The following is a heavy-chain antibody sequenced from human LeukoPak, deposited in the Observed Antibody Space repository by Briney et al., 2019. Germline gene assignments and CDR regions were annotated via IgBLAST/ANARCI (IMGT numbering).Heavy chain of an antibody. CDR2: INHSGST. CDR1: GGSFSGYY. D-gene: IGHD6-13*01. J-gene: IGHJ4*02. CDR3: ARAIAAAGNDY. V-gene: IGHV4-34*01. Sequence: SETLSLTCAVYGGSFSGYYWSWIRQPPGKGLEWIGEINHSGSTNCNPSLKSRVTISVDTSKNQFSLKLSSVTAADTAVYYCARAIAAAGNDYWGQGTLVTVSS.